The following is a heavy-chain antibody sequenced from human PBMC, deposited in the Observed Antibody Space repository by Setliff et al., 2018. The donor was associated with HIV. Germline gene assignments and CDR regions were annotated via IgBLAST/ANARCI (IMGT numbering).Heavy chain of an antibody. CDR3: AKDRTVVVITIFDY. J-gene: IGHJ4*02. D-gene: IGHD3-22*01. CDR1: GLNFKTYG. V-gene: IGHV3-48*01. CDR2: IGSSNHGI. Sequence: PGGSLRLSCAASGLNFKTYGMTWVRQAPGKGLDWVAHIGSSNHGIHYTASVQGRFTVSRDNSKNTLYLQMNSLRAEDTAVYYCAKDRTVVVITIFDYWGQGTLVTVSS.